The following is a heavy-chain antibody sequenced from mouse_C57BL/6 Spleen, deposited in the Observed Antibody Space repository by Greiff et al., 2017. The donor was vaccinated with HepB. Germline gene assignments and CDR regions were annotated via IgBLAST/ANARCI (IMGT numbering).Heavy chain of an antibody. CDR2: ISSGGDYI. Sequence: EVKVVESGEGLVKPGGSLKLSCAASGFTFSSYAMSWVRQTPEKRLEWVAYISSGGDYIYYADTVKGRFTISRDNARNTLYLQMSSLKSEDTAMYYCTRKNWDLYYAMDYWGQGTSVTVSS. J-gene: IGHJ4*01. CDR1: GFTFSSYA. D-gene: IGHD4-1*01. V-gene: IGHV5-9-1*02. CDR3: TRKNWDLYYAMDY.